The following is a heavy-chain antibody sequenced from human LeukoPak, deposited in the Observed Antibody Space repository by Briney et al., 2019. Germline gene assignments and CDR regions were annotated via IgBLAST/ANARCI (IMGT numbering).Heavy chain of an antibody. D-gene: IGHD2-15*01. CDR2: IKQDGSEK. Sequence: GGSLRLSCAASGFTFSSYWMSWVRQAPGQGLEWVANIKQDGSEKYYVDSVKGRFTISRDNAKNSLYLQMNSLRAEDTAVYYCAREWVSGMVFYGMDVWGKGTTVTVSS. J-gene: IGHJ6*04. CDR3: AREWVSGMVFYGMDV. V-gene: IGHV3-7*03. CDR1: GFTFSSYW.